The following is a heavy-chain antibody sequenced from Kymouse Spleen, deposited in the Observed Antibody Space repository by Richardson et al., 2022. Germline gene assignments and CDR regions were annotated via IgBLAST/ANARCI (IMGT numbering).Heavy chain of an antibody. CDR3: AKDREYYDILTGYYPLDY. Sequence: EVQLVESGGGLVQPGGSLRLSCAASGFTFSSYAMSWVRQAPGKGLEWVSAISGSGGSTYYADSVKGRFTISRDNSKNTLYLQMNSLRAEDTAVYYCAKDREYYDILTGYYPLDYWGQGTLVTVSS. V-gene: IGHV3-23*04. D-gene: IGHD3-9*01. CDR2: ISGSGGST. CDR1: GFTFSSYA. J-gene: IGHJ4*02.